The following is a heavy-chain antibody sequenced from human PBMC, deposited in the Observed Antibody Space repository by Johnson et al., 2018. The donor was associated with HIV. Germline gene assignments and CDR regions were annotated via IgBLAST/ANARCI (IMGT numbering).Heavy chain of an antibody. CDR1: GFTFSSYA. CDR3: ARDSGKWSGVRFAFDI. D-gene: IGHD3-10*01. V-gene: IGHV3-NL1*01. CDR2: IYSGGST. J-gene: IGHJ3*02. Sequence: QVQLVESGGGVVQPGRSLRLSCAASGFTFSSYAMHWVRQAPGKGLEWVAVIYSGGSTYYADSVKGRFTISRDNSKNTLYLQMSSLRAEDTAIYYCARDSGKWSGVRFAFDIWGQGTMVTVSS.